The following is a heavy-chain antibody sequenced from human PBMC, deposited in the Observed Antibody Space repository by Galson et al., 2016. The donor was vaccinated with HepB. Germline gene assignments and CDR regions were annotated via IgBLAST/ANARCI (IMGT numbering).Heavy chain of an antibody. V-gene: IGHV3-43*01. CDR2: INWDGGST. D-gene: IGHD1-1*01. Sequence: SLRLSCAASEFTFGDHTMHWVRQGPGKGLEWVSLINWDGGSTSYADSVKGRFTISRDNSKNSVYLQMSSLRTEDTALYYCAKDIFRWQHQLDDAFDLWGQGTLVTVSS. J-gene: IGHJ3*01. CDR1: EFTFGDHT. CDR3: AKDIFRWQHQLDDAFDL.